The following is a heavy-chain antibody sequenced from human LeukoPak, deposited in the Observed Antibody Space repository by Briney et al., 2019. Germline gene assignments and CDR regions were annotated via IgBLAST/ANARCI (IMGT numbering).Heavy chain of an antibody. D-gene: IGHD5-18*01. V-gene: IGHV3-21*01. CDR1: VFTFSSYS. Sequence: GGSLRLSCAASVFTFSSYSMNWVRQAPGKGLEWVSSISSSSYIYYADSVKGRFTISRDNAKNSLYLQMNSLRAEDTAVYYCAREDDTAMVKNAFDIWGQGTMVTVSS. CDR2: ISSSSYI. J-gene: IGHJ3*02. CDR3: AREDDTAMVKNAFDI.